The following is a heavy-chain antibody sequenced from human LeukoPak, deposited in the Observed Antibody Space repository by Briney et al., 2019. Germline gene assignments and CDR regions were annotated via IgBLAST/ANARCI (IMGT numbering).Heavy chain of an antibody. D-gene: IGHD4-23*01. V-gene: IGHV3-48*02. CDR3: ASSDDYGGNRFDY. Sequence: HPGGSLRLPCAASGFPLSIYSMHWVRQPPGKGVEGVSYISSSSTSIYYADSVKRRLTISRDNAKNSLYLQMNSLRDDDTAVYYCASSDDYGGNRFDYWGQGTLVTVSS. J-gene: IGHJ4*02. CDR2: ISSSSTSI. CDR1: GFPLSIYS.